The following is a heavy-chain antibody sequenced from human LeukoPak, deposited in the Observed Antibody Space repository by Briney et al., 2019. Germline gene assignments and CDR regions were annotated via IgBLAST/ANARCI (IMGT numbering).Heavy chain of an antibody. D-gene: IGHD1-26*01. CDR3: ARDLIVGATTA. Sequence: SVKVSCKASGGTFSSYAISWVRQAPGQGLEWMGRIIPILGTANYAQKFQGRVTITADKSTSTAYMELSSLRSEDTAVYYCARDLIVGATTAWGQGTLVTVSS. CDR1: GGTFSSYA. V-gene: IGHV1-69*04. J-gene: IGHJ4*02. CDR2: IIPILGTA.